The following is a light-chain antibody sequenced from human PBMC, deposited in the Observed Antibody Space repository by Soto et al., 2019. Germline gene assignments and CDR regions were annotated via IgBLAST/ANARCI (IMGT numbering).Light chain of an antibody. CDR3: SSYAGRDTVV. J-gene: IGLJ1*01. Sequence: QSALTQPPSASGSPGQSVTISRTGTSSGIGGTHYVSWYQQHPGKAPKLIIYEVTERPSGVPDRFSGSKSGNTASLTVSGLQAEDEGDYYCSSYAGRDTVVFGSGTKLTVL. CDR2: EVT. V-gene: IGLV2-8*01. CDR1: SSGIGGTHY.